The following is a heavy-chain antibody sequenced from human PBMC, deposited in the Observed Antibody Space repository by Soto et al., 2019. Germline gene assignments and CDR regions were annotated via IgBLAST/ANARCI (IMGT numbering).Heavy chain of an antibody. CDR3: ARDGYCSGGSCYSIDY. J-gene: IGHJ4*02. CDR1: GFTFSSYS. Sequence: GGSLRLSCAASGFTFSSYSMNWVRQAPGKGLEWVSSISSSSSYIYYADSVKGRFTISRDNAKNSLYLQMNSLRADDTAVYYCARDGYCSGGSCYSIDYWGQGTLVTVSS. CDR2: ISSSSSYI. D-gene: IGHD2-15*01. V-gene: IGHV3-21*01.